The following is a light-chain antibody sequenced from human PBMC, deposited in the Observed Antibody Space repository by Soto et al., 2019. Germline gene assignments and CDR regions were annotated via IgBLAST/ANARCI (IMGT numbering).Light chain of an antibody. CDR3: QQRSNFFT. Sequence: EIVLTQSPGTLSLSPGERATLSCRASQNVGSRYLAWYQQKPGQAPRLLIYGTSNRATGIPDRFSGSGSGTDFSLTISSLEPEDFAVYYCQQRSNFFTFGPGTKVDIK. V-gene: IGKV3D-20*02. J-gene: IGKJ3*01. CDR1: QNVGSRY. CDR2: GTS.